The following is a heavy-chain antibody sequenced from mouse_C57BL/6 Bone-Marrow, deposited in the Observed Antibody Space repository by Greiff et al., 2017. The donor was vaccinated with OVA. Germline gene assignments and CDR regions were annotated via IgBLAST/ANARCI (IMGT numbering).Heavy chain of an antibody. CDR3: ARREDYKVWFDY. D-gene: IGHD2-12*01. J-gene: IGHJ2*01. Sequence: QVQLQQPGAELVRPGSSVKLSCKASGYTFTSYWMHWVKQRPIQGLEWIGNIDPSDSETHYNQKFKDKATLTVDKSSSTAYMQLSSLTSEDSAVYYCARREDYKVWFDYWGQGTTLTVSS. V-gene: IGHV1-52*01. CDR1: GYTFTSYW. CDR2: IDPSDSET.